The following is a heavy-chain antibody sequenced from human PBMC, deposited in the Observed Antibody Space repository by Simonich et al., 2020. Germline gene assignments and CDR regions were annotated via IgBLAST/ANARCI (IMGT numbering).Heavy chain of an antibody. CDR1: GYTFTGYY. CDR3: ARVLGIYYYYGMDV. D-gene: IGHD7-27*01. J-gene: IGHJ6*02. Sequence: GAEVKKPGASVKVSCKASGYTFTGYYMHWVRQAPGQGLEWMGRINPNSGGTNYAQKFQGRVTMTRDTSISTAYMELSRLRSDDTAVYYCARVLGIYYYYGMDVWGQGTTVTVSS. CDR2: INPNSGGT. V-gene: IGHV1-2*06.